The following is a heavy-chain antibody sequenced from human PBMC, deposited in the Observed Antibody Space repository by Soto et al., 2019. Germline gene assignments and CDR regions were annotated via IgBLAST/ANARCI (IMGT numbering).Heavy chain of an antibody. Sequence: EVQLLESGGGLVQPGGSLRLSCAASGFTFSSHVMNWVRQAPGKGLEWVAAISGGGGTTYYGDSVEGRFTMSRDNSKNTLYLPMHSLRAADTAIYYCARGPRAPPPHDYGMDVWGQGTTVTVSS. J-gene: IGHJ6*02. V-gene: IGHV3-23*01. CDR2: ISGGGGTT. CDR3: ARGPRAPPPHDYGMDV. CDR1: GFTFSSHV.